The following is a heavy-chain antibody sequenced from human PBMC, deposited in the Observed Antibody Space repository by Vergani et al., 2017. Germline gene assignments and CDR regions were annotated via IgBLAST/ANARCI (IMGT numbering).Heavy chain of an antibody. CDR2: ISGSGGST. V-gene: IGHV3-23*01. J-gene: IGHJ4*02. Sequence: EVQLLESGGGLVQPGGSLRLSCAASGFTVGSNYMSWVRQAPGKGLEWVSAISGSGGSTYYADSVKGRFTISRDNSKNTLYLQMNSLRAEDTAVYYCAPRRGFWSGYYSRDTYYFDYWGQGTLVTVSS. CDR3: APRRGFWSGYYSRDTYYFDY. D-gene: IGHD3-3*01. CDR1: GFTVGSNY.